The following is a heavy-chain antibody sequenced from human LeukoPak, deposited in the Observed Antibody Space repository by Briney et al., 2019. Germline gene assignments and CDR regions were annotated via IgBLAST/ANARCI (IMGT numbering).Heavy chain of an antibody. CDR2: ISGSGGST. D-gene: IGHD2-15*01. CDR3: ASEPRSTVVVVLDY. Sequence: GALRLSCAASGFTFSSYAMSWVRQAPGKGLEWVSAISGSGGSTYYADSVKGRFTISRDNSKNTLYLQMNSLRAEDTAVYYCASEPRSTVVVVLDYWGQGTLVTVSS. V-gene: IGHV3-23*01. J-gene: IGHJ4*02. CDR1: GFTFSSYA.